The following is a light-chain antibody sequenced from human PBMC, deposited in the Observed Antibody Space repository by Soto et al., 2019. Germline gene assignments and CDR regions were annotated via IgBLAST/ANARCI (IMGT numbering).Light chain of an antibody. Sequence: DIQMTQSPSSLSASVGYRVTITCRASQSISSYLNWYQQKPGKAPKLLIYAASSLQSGVPSRFSGSGSGTDFTLTISSLQPEDFATYYCQQSYSTLPWTFGQGTKVEIK. CDR2: AAS. V-gene: IGKV1-39*01. CDR1: QSISSY. J-gene: IGKJ1*01. CDR3: QQSYSTLPWT.